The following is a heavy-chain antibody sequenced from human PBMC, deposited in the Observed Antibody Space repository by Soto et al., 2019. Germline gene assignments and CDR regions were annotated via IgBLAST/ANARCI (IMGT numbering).Heavy chain of an antibody. CDR2: INAGNGNT. D-gene: IGHD2-8*01. CDR3: ASPCTNGVCKNYYYYGMDV. CDR1: GYSFTTYG. V-gene: IGHV1-3*01. Sequence: ASVKVSCKTSGYSFTTYGISWVRQAPGQRLEWMGWINAGNGNTKYSQKFQGRVTITRDTSASTAYMELSSLRSEDTAVYYCASPCTNGVCKNYYYYGMDVWGQGTTVSSP. J-gene: IGHJ6*02.